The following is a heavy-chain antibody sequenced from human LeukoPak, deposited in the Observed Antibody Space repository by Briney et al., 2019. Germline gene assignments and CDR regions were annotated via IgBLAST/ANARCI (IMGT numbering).Heavy chain of an antibody. Sequence: GGSLRLSCAASGFTFSSYEMNWVRQAPGKGLEWVSYISSSGSTIYYADSVKGRFTISRDNAKNSLYLQMYSLRAEDTAVYYCARSHLEYCGSTSCYLRSYNFDYWGQGTLVTVSS. CDR2: ISSSGSTI. D-gene: IGHD2-2*01. V-gene: IGHV3-48*03. CDR1: GFTFSSYE. CDR3: ARSHLEYCGSTSCYLRSYNFDY. J-gene: IGHJ4*02.